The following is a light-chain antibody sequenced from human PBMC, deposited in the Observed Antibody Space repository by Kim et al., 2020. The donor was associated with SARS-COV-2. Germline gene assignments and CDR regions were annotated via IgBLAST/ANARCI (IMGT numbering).Light chain of an antibody. CDR3: QHYSTYSRS. V-gene: IGKV1-5*03. J-gene: IGKJ1*01. Sequence: DIQMTQSPSTLSASVGDSVTIACRASQSISSWLAWYQQKPGKAPKLLIYKASTLETGVPSRFSGRGSGTEFTLTISGLQPDDFATYYCQHYSTYSRSFGQGTKVDIK. CDR2: KAS. CDR1: QSISSW.